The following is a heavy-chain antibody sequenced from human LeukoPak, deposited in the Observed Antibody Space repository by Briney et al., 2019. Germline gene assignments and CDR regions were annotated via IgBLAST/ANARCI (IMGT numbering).Heavy chain of an antibody. CDR2: IYHNGNT. CDR3: ARTPTAKSSLLDY. V-gene: IGHV4-59*01. CDR1: GDSISSYY. J-gene: IGHJ4*02. Sequence: SETLSLTCSVSGDSISSYYWSWIRQPPGKGLEWIGYIYHNGNTNYNPSLKTRVTISVDTSKNQFSLRLTSVTAADTALYYCARTPTAKSSLLDYWGQGTLVTVSS.